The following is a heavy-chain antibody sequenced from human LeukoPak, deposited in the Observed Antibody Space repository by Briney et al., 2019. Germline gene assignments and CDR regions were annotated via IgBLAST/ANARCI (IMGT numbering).Heavy chain of an antibody. D-gene: IGHD7-27*01. Sequence: GGSLRLSCAASGFTFSSYAMHWVRQAPGQGLEWVALISYDGSNKFYADSVKGRFTISRDNSKNTLYLQMSSLRSEDTAVYYCARGPRNWGFDYLGQGTLVTVSS. J-gene: IGHJ4*02. CDR1: GFTFSSYA. CDR2: ISYDGSNK. V-gene: IGHV3-30*04. CDR3: ARGPRNWGFDY.